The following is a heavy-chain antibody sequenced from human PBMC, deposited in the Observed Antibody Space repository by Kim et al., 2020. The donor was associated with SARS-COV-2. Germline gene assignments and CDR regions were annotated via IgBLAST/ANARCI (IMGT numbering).Heavy chain of an antibody. CDR1: GFTLSSYS. Sequence: GGSLRLSCAVSGFTLSSYSMHWVRQAPGKGLEWVAVTTYDGNTQYNVDSVKGRFTISRDNSKNTLYLQMNSLGPEDTAVYYCARDQQVRGVIILYYYGIDVWGQGTTVTVSS. CDR3: ARDQQVRGVIILYYYGIDV. CDR2: TTYDGNTQ. V-gene: IGHV3-30*19. D-gene: IGHD3-10*01. J-gene: IGHJ6*02.